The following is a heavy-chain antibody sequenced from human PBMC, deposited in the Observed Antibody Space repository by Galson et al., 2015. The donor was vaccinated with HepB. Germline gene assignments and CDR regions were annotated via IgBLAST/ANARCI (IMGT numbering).Heavy chain of an antibody. V-gene: IGHV3-30*18. CDR2: ISYDGSNK. J-gene: IGHJ6*02. CDR1: GFTFSSYG. Sequence: SLRLSCEAYGFTFSSYGMHWVRQAPGKGLEWVAVISYDGSNKYYADSVKGRFTISRDNSKNPLYLQMNSLRTEDTASCYGAKGAAYCSSTSCYMDYYSYGMDFWRQATTVTVSS. CDR3: AKGAAYCSSTSCYMDYYSYGMDF. D-gene: IGHD2-2*02.